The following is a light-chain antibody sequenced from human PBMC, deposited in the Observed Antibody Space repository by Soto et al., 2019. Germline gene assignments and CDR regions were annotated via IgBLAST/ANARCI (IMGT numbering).Light chain of an antibody. CDR3: SSFTRSNSYV. Sequence: QSALTQPASVSGSPGQSITISCTGTSSDVGAYNYVSWYQQHPGKVPKLMIYDVSDRHSGVSNRFSGSKSDNTASLTISGLHAEDDADYYCSSFTRSNSYVFGTGTKVTVL. V-gene: IGLV2-14*03. CDR2: DVS. J-gene: IGLJ1*01. CDR1: SSDVGAYNY.